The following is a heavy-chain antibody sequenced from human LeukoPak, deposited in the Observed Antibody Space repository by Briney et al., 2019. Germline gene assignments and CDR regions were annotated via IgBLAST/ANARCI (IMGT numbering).Heavy chain of an antibody. V-gene: IGHV3-7*03. CDR1: GFTFSSYW. J-gene: IGHJ6*04. D-gene: IGHD5-18*01. CDR3: AREDTAMGYYNYYGMDV. Sequence: GGSLRLSCAASGFTFSSYWMSWVRQAPGKGLEWVANIKQDGSEKYYVDSVKGRFTISRDNAKNSLYLQMNSLRAEDTAVYYCAREDTAMGYYNYYGMDVWGKGTTVTVPS. CDR2: IKQDGSEK.